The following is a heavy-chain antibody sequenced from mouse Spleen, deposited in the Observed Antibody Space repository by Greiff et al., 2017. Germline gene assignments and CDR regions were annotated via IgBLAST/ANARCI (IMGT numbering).Heavy chain of an antibody. CDR1: GYSITSGYY. D-gene: IGHD3-2*02. Sequence: EESGPGLVKPSQSLSLTCSVTGYSITSGYYWNWIRQFPGNKLEWMGYISYDGSNNYNPSLKNRISITRDTSKNQFFLKLNSVTTEDTATYYCAGGRLFDYWGQGTTLTVSS. V-gene: IGHV3-6*02. J-gene: IGHJ2*01. CDR2: ISYDGSN. CDR3: AGGRLFDY.